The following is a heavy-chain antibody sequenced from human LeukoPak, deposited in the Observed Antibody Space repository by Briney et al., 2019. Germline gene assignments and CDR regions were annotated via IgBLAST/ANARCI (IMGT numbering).Heavy chain of an antibody. CDR2: IIPIFGTA. CDR3: AREGCSSTSCYTPGHNWFDP. V-gene: IGHV1-69*05. Sequence: SVKVSCKASGGTFSCYAISWVRQAPGQGLEWMGGIIPIFGTANYAQKFQGRVTITTDESTSTAYMELSSLRSEDTAVYYCAREGCSSTSCYTPGHNWFDPWGQGTLVTVSS. D-gene: IGHD2-2*02. CDR1: GGTFSCYA. J-gene: IGHJ5*02.